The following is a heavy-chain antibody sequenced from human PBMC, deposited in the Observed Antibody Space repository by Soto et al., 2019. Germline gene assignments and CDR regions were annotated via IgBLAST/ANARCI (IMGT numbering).Heavy chain of an antibody. CDR2: IIPIFGTA. V-gene: IGHV1-69*06. Sequence: QVQLVQSGAEVKKPGSSVKVSCKASGGTFSTYAISWVRQAPGQGLEWMGGIIPIFGTANYAQKFQGRVTITADKSTSTAYMELSSLRSEDTAVYYCASHRPYDSSGEPEPGDYWGQGTLVPVSA. D-gene: IGHD3-22*01. CDR3: ASHRPYDSSGEPEPGDY. CDR1: GGTFSTYA. J-gene: IGHJ4*02.